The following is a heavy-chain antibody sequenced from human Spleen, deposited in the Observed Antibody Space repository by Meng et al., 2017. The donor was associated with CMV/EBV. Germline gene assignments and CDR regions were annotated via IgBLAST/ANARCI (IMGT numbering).Heavy chain of an antibody. V-gene: IGHV3-30*04. J-gene: IGHJ4*02. Sequence: GESLKISCAASGFTFNYYAMHWVRLAPGRGLEWVAVVLYDGSHENYAASVKGRFTISRDNSKNTVYLQMNSLSAEDTAVYYCAKLGRQYSGSYYDYWGQGTLVTVSS. D-gene: IGHD1-26*01. CDR2: VLYDGSHE. CDR1: GFTFNYYA. CDR3: AKLGRQYSGSYYDY.